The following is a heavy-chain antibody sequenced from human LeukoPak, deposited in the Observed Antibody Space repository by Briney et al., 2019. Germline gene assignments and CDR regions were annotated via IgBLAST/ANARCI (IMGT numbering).Heavy chain of an antibody. CDR1: GFTFNNYW. D-gene: IGHD6-6*01. V-gene: IGHV3-74*01. CDR3: ARWPYSSSYYFDY. CDR2: VNTDGRTT. Sequence: GGSLRLSCAASGFTFNNYWMHWVRHTPGKGLVWVSRVNTDGRTTNYADSVKGRFTISRDNAKNSLYLQMNSLRAEDTAVYYCARWPYSSSYYFDYWGQGTLVTVSS. J-gene: IGHJ4*02.